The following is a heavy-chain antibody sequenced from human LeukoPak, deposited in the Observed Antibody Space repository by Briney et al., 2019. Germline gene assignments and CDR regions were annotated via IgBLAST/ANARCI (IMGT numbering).Heavy chain of an antibody. J-gene: IGHJ4*02. V-gene: IGHV3-23*01. CDR3: LRGVFDY. Sequence: QSGGSLRLSCAASGFTFSNSAMSWVRQAPGKGLEWVSGVSGSDDSTFYADSVKGRFIISRDNSKNTLYLQMNSLRAEDTAVYFCLRGVFDYWGQGTLVTASS. CDR1: GFTFSNSA. D-gene: IGHD3-16*01. CDR2: VSGSDDST.